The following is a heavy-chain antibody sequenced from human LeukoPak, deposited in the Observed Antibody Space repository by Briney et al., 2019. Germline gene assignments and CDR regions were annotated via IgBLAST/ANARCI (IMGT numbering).Heavy chain of an antibody. CDR3: ARGHRRWLNGLDYYYMDV. J-gene: IGHJ6*03. CDR1: GYTFTGYY. CDR2: INPSGGST. D-gene: IGHD5-24*01. V-gene: IGHV1-46*01. Sequence: ASVKVSCKASGYTFTGYYMHWVRQAPGQGLEWIGIINPSGGSTSYAQKFQGRVTMTRDTSTSTVCMELSSLRSEDTAVYYCARGHRRWLNGLDYYYMDVWGKGTTVTVSS.